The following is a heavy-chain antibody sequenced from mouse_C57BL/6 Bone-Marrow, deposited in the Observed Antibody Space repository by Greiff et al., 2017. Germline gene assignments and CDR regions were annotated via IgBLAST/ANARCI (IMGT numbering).Heavy chain of an antibody. CDR2: IDPSDSYT. CDR3: ARSLWYGSWYYFDY. Sequence: QVQLQQPGAELVMPGASVKLSCKASGYTFPSYWMHWVKQRPGQGLEWIGEIDPSDSYTNYNQKFKGKSTLTVDKSSSTAYMQLSSLTSEDSAVYYCARSLWYGSWYYFDYWCQGTTLTVSS. V-gene: IGHV1-69*01. CDR1: GYTFPSYW. J-gene: IGHJ2*01. D-gene: IGHD1-1*01.